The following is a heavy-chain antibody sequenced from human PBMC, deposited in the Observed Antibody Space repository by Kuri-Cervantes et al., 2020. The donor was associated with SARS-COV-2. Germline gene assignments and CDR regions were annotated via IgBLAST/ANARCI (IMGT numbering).Heavy chain of an antibody. D-gene: IGHD6-6*01. J-gene: IGHJ4*02. CDR3: ARGDGAYSSSSPFDY. Sequence: SETLSLTCTVSGGSISSYYWSWIRQPPGKGLEWIGYIYYSGSTNYNPSLKSRVTISVDTSKNQFSLKPSSVTAADTAVYYCARGDGAYSSSSPFDYWGQGTLVTVSS. V-gene: IGHV4-59*01. CDR2: IYYSGST. CDR1: GGSISSYY.